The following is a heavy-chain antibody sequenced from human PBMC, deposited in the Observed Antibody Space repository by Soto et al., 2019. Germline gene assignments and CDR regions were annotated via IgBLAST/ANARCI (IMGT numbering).Heavy chain of an antibody. CDR1: GGSISSGDYY. J-gene: IGHJ3*01. V-gene: IGHV4-30-4*01. CDR2: IYSSGST. CDR3: VTTPPMGGANPYRWSDGGWAFEV. Sequence: QVQLQESGPGLVKPSQTLSLTCTVSGGSISSGDYYWSWIRQPPGKGLEWIGYIYSSGSTYDNPSLKSRVTISVDTSRNQFSLKLSSVTAADTAVYYCVTTPPMGGANPYRWSDGGWAFEVWGQGTLVTVSS. D-gene: IGHD6-13*01.